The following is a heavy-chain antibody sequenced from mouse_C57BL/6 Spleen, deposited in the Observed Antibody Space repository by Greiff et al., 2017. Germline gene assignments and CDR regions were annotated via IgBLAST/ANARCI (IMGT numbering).Heavy chain of an antibody. CDR3: ARGTGTSFAY. Sequence: VQLQPSGAELVKPGASVKISCKASGYAFSSYWMNWVKQRPGKGLEWIGQIYPGDGDTNHNGKFKGKATLTADKSSSTDYMQLSSLTSEDSAVYFCARGTGTSFAYWGQGTLVTVSA. J-gene: IGHJ3*01. V-gene: IGHV1-80*01. CDR2: IYPGDGDT. CDR1: GYAFSSYW. D-gene: IGHD4-1*01.